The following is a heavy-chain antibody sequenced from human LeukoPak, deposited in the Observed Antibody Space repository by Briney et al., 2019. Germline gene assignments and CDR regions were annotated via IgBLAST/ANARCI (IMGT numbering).Heavy chain of an antibody. CDR1: GFPFSSHG. V-gene: IGHV3-23*01. J-gene: IGHJ4*02. Sequence: GGSLRLSCAGSGFPFSSHGMNWVRRAPGKGLEWVSGISPGGGPTYYADSVKGRFTISRDDLKSTLYLQMKILRAEDTAAYYCAKDGAWLRFDDWGQGILVTVSS. CDR2: ISPGGGPT. D-gene: IGHD5-12*01. CDR3: AKDGAWLRFDD.